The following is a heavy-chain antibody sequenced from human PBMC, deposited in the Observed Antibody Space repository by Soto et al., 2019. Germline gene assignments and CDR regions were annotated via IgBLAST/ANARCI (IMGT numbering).Heavy chain of an antibody. CDR2: IYYSGTT. CDR1: GGSISSGDYY. CDR3: ARSRNSDYVPQY. V-gene: IGHV4-30-4*01. Sequence: QVQLQESGPGLVKPSQTLSLTCTVSGGSISSGDYYWSWIRQPPGKGLEWIGYIYYSGTTYYNPCLKCRVTISVHTSKNQFSLKLSSVTAADTAVYYWARSRNSDYVPQYWGQGTLVTVSS. D-gene: IGHD4-4*01. J-gene: IGHJ4*02.